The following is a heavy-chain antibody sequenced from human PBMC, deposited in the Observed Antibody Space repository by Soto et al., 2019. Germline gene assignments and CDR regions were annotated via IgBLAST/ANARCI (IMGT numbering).Heavy chain of an antibody. V-gene: IGHV3-23*01. CDR1: GFTFRSYA. CDR3: AKYTVTEDLGEN. Sequence: PGGSLRLSCAASGFTFRSYAMAWVRQAPGKGLEWVSGISRAGTTVYADSVRGRFTISRDNSKNTLYLQMNSLRAEDTALYYCAKYTVTEDLGENWGLGTLVTVSS. D-gene: IGHD4-17*01. CDR2: ISRAGTT. J-gene: IGHJ4*02.